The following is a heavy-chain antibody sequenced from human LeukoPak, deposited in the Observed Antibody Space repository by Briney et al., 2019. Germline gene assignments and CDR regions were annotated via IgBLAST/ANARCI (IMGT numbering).Heavy chain of an antibody. CDR1: GYTFTGYY. Sequence: ASVKVSCKASGYTFTGYYMHWVRQAPGQGLEWMGRISPNSGGTNCAQKFQGRVTMTRDTSISTAYMELSRLRSDDTAVYYCARASLWFGELLSDYWGQGTLVTVSS. CDR3: ARASLWFGELLSDY. J-gene: IGHJ4*02. D-gene: IGHD3-10*01. CDR2: ISPNSGGT. V-gene: IGHV1-2*06.